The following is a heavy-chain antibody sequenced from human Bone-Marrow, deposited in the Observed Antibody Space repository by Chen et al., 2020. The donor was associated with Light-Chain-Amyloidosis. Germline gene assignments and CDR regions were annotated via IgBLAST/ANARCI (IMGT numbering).Heavy chain of an antibody. CDR1: GLTFSLSN. CDR3: ARDGPVSCSGGSCYIGFDY. V-gene: IGHV3-21*01. Sequence: EVQLVESGGGLVKPGGSLRLSCAASGLTFSLSNMNWIRQAPGKGLEWISSISANSRDIYYAASVTGRFTISRDNARNSLVLQMNSLTAEDTAVYYCARDGPVSCSGGSCYIGFDYWGQGTLVTVSS. J-gene: IGHJ4*02. D-gene: IGHD2-15*01. CDR2: ISANSRDI.